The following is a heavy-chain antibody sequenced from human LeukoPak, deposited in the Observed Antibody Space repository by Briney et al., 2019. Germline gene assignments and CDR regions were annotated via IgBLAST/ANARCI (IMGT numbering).Heavy chain of an antibody. J-gene: IGHJ4*02. CDR2: IWYDGSNK. CDR1: GFTFSSYG. CDR3: ARDAFYYDFWSGYYTGIVSYPDY. D-gene: IGHD3-3*01. Sequence: PGGSLRLSCAASGFTFSSYGMHWVRQAPGKGLEWVAVIWYDGSNKYYADSVKGRFTISRDNSKNTLYLQMNSLRAEDTAVYYCARDAFYYDFWSGYYTGIVSYPDYWGQGTLVTVSS. V-gene: IGHV3-33*01.